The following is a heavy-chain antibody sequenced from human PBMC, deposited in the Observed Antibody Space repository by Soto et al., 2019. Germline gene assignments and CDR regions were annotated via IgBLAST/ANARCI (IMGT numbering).Heavy chain of an antibody. CDR3: ARMGMVRGVIYYYYYYMDV. J-gene: IGHJ6*03. D-gene: IGHD3-10*01. CDR2: INAGNGNT. Sequence: ASVKVSCKASGYTFTSYAMHWVRQAPGQRLEWMGWINAGNGNTKYSQKFQGRVTMTRNTSISTAYMELSSLRSEDTAVYYCARMGMVRGVIYYYYYYMDVWGKGTTVTVSS. CDR1: GYTFTSYA. V-gene: IGHV1-3*01.